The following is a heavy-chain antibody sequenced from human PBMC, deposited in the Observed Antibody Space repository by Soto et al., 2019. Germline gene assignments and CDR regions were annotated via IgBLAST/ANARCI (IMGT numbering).Heavy chain of an antibody. Sequence: QVQLVQSGAEVKKPGASVKVSCKASGYTFTSYDINWVRQATGQGLEWMGWMNPNSGNTGYAQKFQGRVTMTRNTSIITAYMELSSLRAEDTAVYYCARDSSIAVAGTLEDYYDYGMDVWGQGTTVTVCS. V-gene: IGHV1-8*01. D-gene: IGHD6-19*01. CDR1: GYTFTSYD. J-gene: IGHJ6*02. CDR3: ARDSSIAVAGTLEDYYDYGMDV. CDR2: MNPNSGNT.